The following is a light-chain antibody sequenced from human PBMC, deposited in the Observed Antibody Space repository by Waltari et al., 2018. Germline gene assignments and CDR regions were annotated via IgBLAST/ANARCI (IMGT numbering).Light chain of an antibody. CDR2: KVS. Sequence: DVVITQSPLSLPVALGQPASISCRSSESLVFSDGNTYLSWFHQRPGQSPRRLICKVSNRESGVRDIFSGSGSGTDFTLKISRVEAEDVGIYYCMQGTHWPPWTFGQGTKVEI. CDR1: ESLVFSDGNTY. V-gene: IGKV2-30*01. J-gene: IGKJ1*01. CDR3: MQGTHWPPWT.